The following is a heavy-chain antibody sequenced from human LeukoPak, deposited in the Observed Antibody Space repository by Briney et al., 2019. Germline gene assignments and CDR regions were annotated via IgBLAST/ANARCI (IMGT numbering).Heavy chain of an antibody. CDR1: GGSISSYY. J-gene: IGHJ3*01. CDR2: IYYSGST. D-gene: IGHD5-12*01. V-gene: IGHV4-59*08. CDR3: ASLTRYSGYLSA. Sequence: PSETLSLTCTVSGGSISSYYWSWIRQPPGKGLQWIGYIYYSGSTNYNPSLKSRVTISVDTSKNQFSLKLSSVTAADTAVYYCASLTRYSGYLSAWGQGTMVTVSS.